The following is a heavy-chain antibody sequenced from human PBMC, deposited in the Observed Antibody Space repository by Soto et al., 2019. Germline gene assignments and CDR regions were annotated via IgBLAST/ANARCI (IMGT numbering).Heavy chain of an antibody. J-gene: IGHJ3*02. CDR1: GFTFSSYW. CDR2: ISSDGTRI. V-gene: IGHV3-74*01. Sequence: GGSLRLCCAASGFTFSSYWIYWVRQAPGKGPVWVSRISSDGTRISYGDSVKGRFTISRDTAKNALYLQMNSLRAEDTAVYYCLRAFRCVGGDAFDIWGQRTMVTGSS. CDR3: LRAFRCVGGDAFDI. D-gene: IGHD2-15*01.